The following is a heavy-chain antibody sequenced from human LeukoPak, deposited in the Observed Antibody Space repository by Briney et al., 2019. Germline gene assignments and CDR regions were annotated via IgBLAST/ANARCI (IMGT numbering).Heavy chain of an antibody. CDR3: ARDEYYYGSGSYYTFDY. Sequence: SETLSLTCTVSGYSISSGYYWGWIRQPAGKGLEWIGRIYTSGSTNYNPSLKSRVTMSVDTSKNQFSLKLSSVTAADTAVYYCARDEYYYGSGSYYTFDYWGQGTLVTVSS. J-gene: IGHJ4*02. V-gene: IGHV4-4*07. CDR1: GYSISSGYY. D-gene: IGHD3-10*01. CDR2: IYTSGST.